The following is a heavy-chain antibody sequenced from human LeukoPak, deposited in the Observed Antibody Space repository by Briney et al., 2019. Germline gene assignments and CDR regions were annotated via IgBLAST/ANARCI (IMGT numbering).Heavy chain of an antibody. Sequence: PGGSLRLSCAASGFSFSTYSMNWVRQAPGKGLEWVSYISSSSGTIYYADSVKGRFTISRDNAKNSLYLQMNSLRAEDTAVYYCLRGKYFDYWGQGTLVTVSS. CDR3: LRGKYFDY. CDR2: ISSSSGTI. D-gene: IGHD3-16*01. V-gene: IGHV3-48*01. J-gene: IGHJ4*02. CDR1: GFSFSTYS.